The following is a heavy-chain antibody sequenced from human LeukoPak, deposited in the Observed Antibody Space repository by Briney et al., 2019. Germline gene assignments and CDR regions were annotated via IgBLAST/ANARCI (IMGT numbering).Heavy chain of an antibody. CDR2: ISSNGGST. CDR1: GFTFSSYA. Sequence: PGGSLRLSCAASGFTFSSYAMHWVRQAPGKGLEYVSAISSNGGSTYYANSVKGRFTISRDNSKNTLYLQMGSLRAKDMAVYYCAREGLTGTDDYWGQGTLVTVSS. V-gene: IGHV3-64*01. J-gene: IGHJ4*02. D-gene: IGHD1/OR15-1a*01. CDR3: AREGLTGTDDY.